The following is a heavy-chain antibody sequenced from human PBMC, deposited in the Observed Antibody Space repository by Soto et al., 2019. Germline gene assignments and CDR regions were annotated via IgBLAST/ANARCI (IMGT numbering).Heavy chain of an antibody. CDR3: ARTDRDFYGLDV. V-gene: IGHV3-13*05. CDR1: GFTFRHYD. Sequence: EVQLVESGGGLVQPGGSLRLSCAASGFTFRHYDMHWVRQGTGKGLEWVSGISAAGDPDYADSVEGRFTISRENAQNSFFLQMNSLRVGDTAVYYGARTDRDFYGLDVWGQGTTVIVSS. J-gene: IGHJ6*02. CDR2: ISAAGDP.